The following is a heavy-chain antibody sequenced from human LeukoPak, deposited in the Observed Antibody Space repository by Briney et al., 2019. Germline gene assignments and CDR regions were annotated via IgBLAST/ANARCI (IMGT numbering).Heavy chain of an antibody. Sequence: PGGSLRLSCAASGFTFSSYSMNWVRQAPGKGLEWVSSISSSSSYIYYADSVKGRFTISRDNAKNSLYLQMNSLRAEDTAVYYCARDRWDYYDSSGYFSPYGYWGQGTLVTVSS. CDR2: ISSSSSYI. J-gene: IGHJ4*02. V-gene: IGHV3-21*01. CDR3: ARDRWDYYDSSGYFSPYGY. D-gene: IGHD3-22*01. CDR1: GFTFSSYS.